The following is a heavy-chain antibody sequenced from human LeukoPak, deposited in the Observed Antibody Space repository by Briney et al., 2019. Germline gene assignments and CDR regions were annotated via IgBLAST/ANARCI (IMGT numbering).Heavy chain of an antibody. Sequence: GGSLRLSCAASGFTFYASAMRSVSPGPGKGLEWVSLISWVGGSTYYTDSVRGRFTISRDNNQKSLYLRMKRLREENTALYSCVKDWVIAALGHNSFDPWGQGTLVTVSS. J-gene: IGHJ5*02. CDR1: GFTFYASA. CDR2: ISWVGGST. V-gene: IGHV3-43D*04. CDR3: VKDWVIAALGHNSFDP. D-gene: IGHD2-15*01.